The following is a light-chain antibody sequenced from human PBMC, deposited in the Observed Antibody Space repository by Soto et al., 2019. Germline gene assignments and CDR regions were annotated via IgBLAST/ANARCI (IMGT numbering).Light chain of an antibody. CDR2: DAS. Sequence: IQLTQSPSSLSASVGDRVTITCRAGQDIGSALAWYQQRPGKAPKLLLYDASNLEAGVPSRFSGSASGTDFTLTITSPRPEDFATYYCQQFNGFPLTFGGGTKVQLK. CDR1: QDIGSA. V-gene: IGKV1-13*02. J-gene: IGKJ4*01. CDR3: QQFNGFPLT.